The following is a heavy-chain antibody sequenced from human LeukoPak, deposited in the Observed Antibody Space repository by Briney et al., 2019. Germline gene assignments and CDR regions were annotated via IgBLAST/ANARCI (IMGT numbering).Heavy chain of an antibody. D-gene: IGHD3/OR15-3a*01. Sequence: GGSLRLSCAVSGITLSNYGMSWVCQAPGKGLEWVAGLSDTGGSTNYADSVQGRFTVSRDNPKNTLYLQMNSLRAEDTAVYFCAKRGVVIRVFLVGFHKEAYYFESWGQGVLVTVSS. CDR1: GITLSNYG. J-gene: IGHJ4*02. CDR2: LSDTGGST. CDR3: AKRGVVIRVFLVGFHKEAYYFES. V-gene: IGHV3-23*01.